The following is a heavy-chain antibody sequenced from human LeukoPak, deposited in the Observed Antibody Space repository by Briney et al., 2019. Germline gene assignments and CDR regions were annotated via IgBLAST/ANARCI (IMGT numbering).Heavy chain of an antibody. Sequence: GGSLRLSCAASGFTFSSYAMHWVRQAPGKGLEWVAVISYDGSNKYYADSVKGRFTISRDNSKNTLYLQMNSLRAEDTAVYYCAKDLGVLLLNAFDIWGQGTMVTVSS. CDR2: ISYDGSNK. V-gene: IGHV3-30*04. D-gene: IGHD1-26*01. J-gene: IGHJ3*02. CDR1: GFTFSSYA. CDR3: AKDLGVLLLNAFDI.